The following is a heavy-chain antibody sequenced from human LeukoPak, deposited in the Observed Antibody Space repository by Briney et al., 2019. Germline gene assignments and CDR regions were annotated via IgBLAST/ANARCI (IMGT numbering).Heavy chain of an antibody. CDR1: GGSISSYY. CDR2: IYYSGST. D-gene: IGHD2-21*01. J-gene: IGHJ4*02. V-gene: IGHV4-59*01. Sequence: SETLSLTCTVSGGSISSYYWSWIRQPPGKGLEWIGYIYYSGSTNYNPSLKSRVTISVDTSKSQFSLKLSSVTAADTAVYYCAREYGDYFDYWGQGTLVTVSS. CDR3: AREYGDYFDY.